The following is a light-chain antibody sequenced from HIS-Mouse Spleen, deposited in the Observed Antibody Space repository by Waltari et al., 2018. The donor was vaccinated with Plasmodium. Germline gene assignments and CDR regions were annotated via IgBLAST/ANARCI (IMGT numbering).Light chain of an antibody. Sequence: DIQMTQSPSSLSASVGDRVTITCRASQSISSYLNWYQQKPGKAPKLLIYAASSLQSGVPSRFSGSGFGTDFTLTISSLQPEDFATYYWQRGYSTWTFGEGTKVEIK. J-gene: IGKJ1*01. CDR2: AAS. CDR3: QRGYSTWT. CDR1: QSISSY. V-gene: IGKV1-39*01.